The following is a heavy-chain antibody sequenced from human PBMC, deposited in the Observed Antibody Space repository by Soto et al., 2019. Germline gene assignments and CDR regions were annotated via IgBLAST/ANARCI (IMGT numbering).Heavy chain of an antibody. CDR3: ARGSIAAAAPFDY. CDR1: GFTFSSYW. J-gene: IGHJ4*02. V-gene: IGHV3-74*01. Sequence: GGSLRLSCAASGFTFSSYWMHWVRQAPGKGLVWVSRINSDGRSTSYADSVKGRFTIYRDNAKNTLYLQMNSLRAEDTAVYSCARGSIAAAAPFDYWGQGTLATVAS. D-gene: IGHD6-13*01. CDR2: INSDGRST.